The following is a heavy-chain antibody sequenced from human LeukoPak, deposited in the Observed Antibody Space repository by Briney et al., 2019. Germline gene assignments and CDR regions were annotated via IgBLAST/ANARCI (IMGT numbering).Heavy chain of an antibody. Sequence: GGSLRLSCAASGFTFSSYGMHWVRQAPGKGLEWVAVISYDGSNKYYADSVKGRFTISRDNSKNTLYLQMNSLRAEDTAVYYCAKDSDSSGWSYYYYYYYMDVWGKGTTVTVSS. CDR2: ISYDGSNK. CDR3: AKDSDSSGWSYYYYYYYMDV. CDR1: GFTFSSYG. V-gene: IGHV3-30*18. J-gene: IGHJ6*03. D-gene: IGHD6-19*01.